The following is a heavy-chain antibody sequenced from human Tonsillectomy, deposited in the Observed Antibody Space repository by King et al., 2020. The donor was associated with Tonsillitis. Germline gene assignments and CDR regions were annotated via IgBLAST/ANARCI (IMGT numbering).Heavy chain of an antibody. J-gene: IGHJ4*02. CDR1: GFTFADYD. CDR2: ISWNSGNI. CDR3: AKGGNSRDFGLDY. V-gene: IGHV3-9*01. Sequence: VQLVESGGGLVQPGRSLRLSCAASGFTFADYDMRWVRPAPGKGLEWVSSISWNSGNIGFADPVKGRFTLSRDNAKSSLYLQMNSLRGEDTVMYYCAKGGNSRDFGLDYWGQGTLVTVPS. D-gene: IGHD4-17*01.